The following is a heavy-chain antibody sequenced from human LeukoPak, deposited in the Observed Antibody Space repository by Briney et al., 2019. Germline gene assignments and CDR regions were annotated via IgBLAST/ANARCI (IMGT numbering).Heavy chain of an antibody. CDR2: IYTSGST. CDR1: GGSISSYY. CDR3: ARTTLEPYGWASAYYFDY. V-gene: IGHV4-4*09. J-gene: IGHJ4*02. Sequence: KPSETLSLTCTVSGGSISSYYWSWIRQPPGKGLEWIGYIYTSGSTNYNPSLKSRVTISVDTSKNQFSLKLSSVTAADTAVYYCARTTLEPYGWASAYYFDYWGQGTLVTVSS. D-gene: IGHD3-16*01.